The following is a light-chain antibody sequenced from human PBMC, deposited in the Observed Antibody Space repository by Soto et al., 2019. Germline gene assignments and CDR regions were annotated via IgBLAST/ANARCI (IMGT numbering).Light chain of an antibody. J-gene: IGLJ1*01. CDR1: SSDV. Sequence: QSALTQPASVSGSPGQSITISCTGTSSDVVSWYQQHPGNAPKLMIYEVRNRPSGISNRFSGSKSGNTASLTISGLQAEDEADYYCTSYTSSSPYVFGTGTQLTVL. V-gene: IGLV2-14*01. CDR2: EVR. CDR3: TSYTSSSPYV.